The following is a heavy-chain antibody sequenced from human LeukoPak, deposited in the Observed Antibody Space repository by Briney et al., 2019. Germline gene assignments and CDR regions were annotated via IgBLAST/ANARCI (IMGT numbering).Heavy chain of an antibody. J-gene: IGHJ4*02. CDR2: ISPNSGGT. CDR3: ARRYSRFWYYFHY. Sequence: ASVKVSCKASGYTFIVNYLHWVRQPPGQGLEWMGWISPNSGGTNYAQKFQGRVTMTRDTSISTAYMELSRLRSDDTAVYYCARRYSRFWYYFHYWRQGTLVTVSS. D-gene: IGHD6-13*01. V-gene: IGHV1-2*02. CDR1: GYTFIVNY.